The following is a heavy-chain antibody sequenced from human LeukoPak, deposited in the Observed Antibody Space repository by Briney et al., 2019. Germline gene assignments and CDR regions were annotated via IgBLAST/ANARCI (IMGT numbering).Heavy chain of an antibody. CDR3: ARARDIVVVVAAPYDY. D-gene: IGHD2-15*01. V-gene: IGHV1-69*01. Sequence: SVKVSCNASGGTFSSYAISWVRQAPGQGLEWMGGIIPIFGTANYAQKFQGRVTITADESTSTAYMELSSLRSEDTAVYYCARARDIVVVVAAPYDYWGQGTLVTVSS. CDR1: GGTFSSYA. CDR2: IIPIFGTA. J-gene: IGHJ4*02.